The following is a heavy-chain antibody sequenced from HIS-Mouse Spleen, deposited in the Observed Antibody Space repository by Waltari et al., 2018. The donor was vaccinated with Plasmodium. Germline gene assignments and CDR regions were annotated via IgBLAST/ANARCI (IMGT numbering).Heavy chain of an antibody. V-gene: IGHV3-33*06. D-gene: IGHD2-8*01. CDR1: GFPFSGYG. CDR2: RWYDGSNK. CDR3: AKVAQGTRDAFDI. Sequence: QVQLVASGGGVVQPGRSLRLSCAASGFPFSGYGLHWLRPAPGKGLEWVAVRWYDGSNKYYADSVKGRFTISRDNSKNTLYLQMNSLRAEDTAVYYCAKVAQGTRDAFDIWGQGTMVTVSS. J-gene: IGHJ3*02.